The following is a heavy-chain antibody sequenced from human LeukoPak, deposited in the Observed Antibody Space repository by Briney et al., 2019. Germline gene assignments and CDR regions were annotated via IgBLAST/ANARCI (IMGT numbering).Heavy chain of an antibody. CDR1: GFTFSSYS. D-gene: IGHD3-22*01. Sequence: PGGSLRLSCAASGFTFSSYSMNWVRQAPGKGLEWVSSISSSSSYIYYADSVKGRFTISRDNAKNSLYLQMNSLRAEDTAVYYCARDSYDRRNFQHWGQGTLVTVSS. CDR2: ISSSSSYI. V-gene: IGHV3-21*01. J-gene: IGHJ1*01. CDR3: ARDSYDRRNFQH.